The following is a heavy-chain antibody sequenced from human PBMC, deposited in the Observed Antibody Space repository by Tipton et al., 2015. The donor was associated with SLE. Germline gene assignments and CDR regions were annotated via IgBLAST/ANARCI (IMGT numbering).Heavy chain of an antibody. Sequence: SLRLSCAASGFTFNSYTMNWVRQTPVKGLEWVVIIAYDGGQKFYADSVKGRFTISRDNSKNTLFLEMNSLRPEDSGVYYCARGGKEKYYHGMDVWGQGTTVTVSS. CDR3: ARGGKEKYYHGMDV. V-gene: IGHV3-30*03. J-gene: IGHJ6*02. CDR2: IAYDGGQK. D-gene: IGHD3-16*01. CDR1: GFTFNSYT.